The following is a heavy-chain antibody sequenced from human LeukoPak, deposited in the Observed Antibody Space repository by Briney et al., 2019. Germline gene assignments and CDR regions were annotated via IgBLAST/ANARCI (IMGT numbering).Heavy chain of an antibody. Sequence: GGSLRLSCAASGFTFSSYAMSWVRQAPGKGLEWVSAISGSGGSTYYADSVKGRFTISRDNSKNTLYLQMNSLRAEGTAVYYCAKDLVRIAVAGTGDYWGQGTLVTVSS. J-gene: IGHJ4*02. D-gene: IGHD6-19*01. CDR2: ISGSGGST. CDR1: GFTFSSYA. CDR3: AKDLVRIAVAGTGDY. V-gene: IGHV3-23*01.